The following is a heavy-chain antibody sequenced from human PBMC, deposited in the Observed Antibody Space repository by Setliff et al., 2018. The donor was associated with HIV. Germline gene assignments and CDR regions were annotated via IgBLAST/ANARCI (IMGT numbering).Heavy chain of an antibody. CDR1: GGSFSGYY. V-gene: IGHV4-34*01. D-gene: IGHD3-10*01. Sequence: SETLSLTCAVYGGSFSGYYWSWIRQPPGKGLGWIGEINDNGSTNYNPSLKSRVTISVDTSKNQFSLKLSSVTAADTAVYYCARVRGRYYYHYAMDVWGQGTTVTVSS. CDR3: ARVRGRYYYHYAMDV. J-gene: IGHJ6*02. CDR2: INDNGST.